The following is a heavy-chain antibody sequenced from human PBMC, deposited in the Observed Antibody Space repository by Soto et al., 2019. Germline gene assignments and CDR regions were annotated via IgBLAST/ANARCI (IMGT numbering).Heavy chain of an antibody. D-gene: IGHD1-26*01. J-gene: IGHJ3*02. CDR1: GYTFTSYD. V-gene: IGHV1-8*01. CDR3: ARDRSSGAFDI. CDR2: MNPNSGNT. Sequence: QVQLVQSGAEVKKPGASVKVSCKTSGYTFTSYDINWVRQATGQGLEWMGWMNPNSGNTAYVEKLQGRVTMISNTSISTVYMALSRLTSEDTAVYYWARDRSSGAFDIVGQGTMVTVSS.